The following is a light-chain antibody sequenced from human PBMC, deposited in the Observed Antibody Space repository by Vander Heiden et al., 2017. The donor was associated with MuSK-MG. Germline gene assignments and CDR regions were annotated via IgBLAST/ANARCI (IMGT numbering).Light chain of an antibody. Sequence: DIVMTQAPDSLAVFLGERATINCKSSQSVLYSTNNKNYLAWYQQKPGQPPKLLIYWASTREAGVPDRFSGSGYGTDFTLTISSLQAEDVAVYYCQQYDSSPLYTFGQGTKLEIK. V-gene: IGKV4-1*01. CDR3: QQYDSSPLYT. CDR2: WAS. CDR1: QSVLYSTNNKNY. J-gene: IGKJ2*01.